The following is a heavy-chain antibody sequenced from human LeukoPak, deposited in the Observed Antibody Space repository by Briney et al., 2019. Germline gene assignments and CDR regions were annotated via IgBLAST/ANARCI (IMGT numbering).Heavy chain of an antibody. CDR1: EYTLTELS. J-gene: IGHJ3*02. D-gene: IGHD3-9*01. V-gene: IGHV1-24*01. CDR3: ATTSPNYDILTGYSGVWAFDI. CDR2: FDPEDGET. Sequence: GASVKVSCKVSEYTLTELSMHWVRQARGKGLEWMGGFDPEDGETMFAQKFQGRVTMTEDTSTDTAYMELSSLRSEDTAVYYCATTSPNYDILTGYSGVWAFDIWGKGTMVTVSS.